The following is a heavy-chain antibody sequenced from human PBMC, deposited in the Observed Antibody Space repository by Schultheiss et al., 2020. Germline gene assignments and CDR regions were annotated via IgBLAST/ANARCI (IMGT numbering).Heavy chain of an antibody. V-gene: IGHV4-61*02. CDR2: IYTSGST. CDR1: GGSISSSSYY. J-gene: IGHJ4*02. Sequence: SETLSLTCTVSGGSISSSSYYWGWIRQPAGKGLEWIGRIYTSGSTNYNPSLKSRVTMSVDTSKNQFSLKLSSVTAADTAVYYCARGRSKVWRSPPFDYWGQGTLV. CDR3: ARGRSKVWRSPPFDY. D-gene: IGHD1-14*01.